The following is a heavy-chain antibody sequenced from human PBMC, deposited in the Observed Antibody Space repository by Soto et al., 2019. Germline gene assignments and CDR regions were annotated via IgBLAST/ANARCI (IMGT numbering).Heavy chain of an antibody. Sequence: QITLEESGPTLVKPTQTLTLTCTFSGFSLTANGVGVAWFRQPPGKALEWLALIYWDGDVRYSPSLRSRITTTKASSKDRVFLTLPILVPVDTESYYCAHRLVSNGAGFDIWGQGMLVNVSS. CDR3: AHRLVSNGAGFDI. V-gene: IGHV2-5*02. J-gene: IGHJ5*02. D-gene: IGHD2-21*01. CDR2: IYWDGDV. CDR1: GFSLTANGVG.